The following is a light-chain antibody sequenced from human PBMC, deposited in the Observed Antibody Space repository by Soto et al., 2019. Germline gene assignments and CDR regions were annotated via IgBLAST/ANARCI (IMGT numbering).Light chain of an antibody. J-gene: IGKJ1*01. V-gene: IGKV3-15*01. CDR2: GAS. Sequence: EIVMTQSTATLSVSPGERATLSCRASQSVSSNLAWYQQKPGQAPMLLIYGASTRATGIPARFSGSGSGTEFTLTICSLQYEDFAVYYCQQYNNWPRWTFGQGTKVEIK. CDR3: QQYNNWPRWT. CDR1: QSVSSN.